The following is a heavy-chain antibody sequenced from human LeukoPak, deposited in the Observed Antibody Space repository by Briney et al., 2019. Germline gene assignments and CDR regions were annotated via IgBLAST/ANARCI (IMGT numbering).Heavy chain of an antibody. Sequence: SETLSLTCTVSGGSISTGAYYWNWIRHLPGEGLEWIGYIYYSGNTYYNPSLKSRITISRDTSKNQFSLKLTSVTAADTAVYYCARDPGQFCSNGHCYSGHGYFDSWGQGTLVTVSS. CDR3: ARDPGQFCSNGHCYSGHGYFDS. CDR1: GGSISTGAYY. V-gene: IGHV4-31*03. J-gene: IGHJ4*02. D-gene: IGHD2-15*01. CDR2: IYYSGNT.